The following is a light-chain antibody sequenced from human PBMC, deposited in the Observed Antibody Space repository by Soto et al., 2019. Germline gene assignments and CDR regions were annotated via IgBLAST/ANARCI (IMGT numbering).Light chain of an antibody. J-gene: IGKJ3*01. CDR2: DAS. CDR1: QSVSSSY. CDR3: QQRSNWPPFT. Sequence: SVMTQSPGTLALSPWERVTLSCRASQSVSSSYLAWYQQKPGQATRLIIYDASNRANGIPARFSGSVSGTDFTLTLSSLEPEDFAVYYCQQRSNWPPFTFGPGTQVDI. V-gene: IGKV3D-20*02.